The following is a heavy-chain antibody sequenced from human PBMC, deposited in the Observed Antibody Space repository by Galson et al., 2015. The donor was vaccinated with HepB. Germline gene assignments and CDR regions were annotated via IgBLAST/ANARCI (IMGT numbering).Heavy chain of an antibody. Sequence: LRLSCAASGFTFSSYAMSWVRQAPGKGLEWVGRIKSKTAGGTTDYAAPVKGRFTISRDDSKNTLYLQMNSLKTEDTAVYYCTTLAAAGGYWGQGTLVTVSA. CDR2: IKSKTAGGTT. CDR1: GFTFSSYA. V-gene: IGHV3-15*01. D-gene: IGHD6-13*01. J-gene: IGHJ4*02. CDR3: TTLAAAGGY.